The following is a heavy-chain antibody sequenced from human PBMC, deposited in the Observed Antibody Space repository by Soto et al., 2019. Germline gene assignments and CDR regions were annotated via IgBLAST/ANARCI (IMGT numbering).Heavy chain of an antibody. CDR3: ARAAYPWYDGYFYMDV. V-gene: IGHV3-48*01. Sequence: EVQLVESGGGLVQPGGSLRLSCAASGFTFSSNSMTWVRKAPGKGLEWVSYISSSSSTIYYADSVKGRFTISRDNAKNSLYLQMNSLRAEDTAVYYCARAAYPWYDGYFYMDVWGKGTTVTVSS. CDR1: GFTFSSNS. J-gene: IGHJ6*03. D-gene: IGHD2-15*01. CDR2: ISSSSSTI.